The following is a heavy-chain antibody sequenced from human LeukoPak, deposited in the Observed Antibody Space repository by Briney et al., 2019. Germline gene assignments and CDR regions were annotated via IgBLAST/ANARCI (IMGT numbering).Heavy chain of an antibody. V-gene: IGHV3-30*18. D-gene: IGHD3-10*01. CDR2: ISYDGSNK. Sequence: SGGSLRLSCVASGFTFHSYGMHWVRQAPGKGLEWVAVISYDGSNKYFADSVKGRFTISRDNSMNTLYLEMNSLEAEDTAVYNCAKDSWYYYGSGSYVEYWGQGTLVIVSS. J-gene: IGHJ4*02. CDR3: AKDSWYYYGSGSYVEY. CDR1: GFTFHSYG.